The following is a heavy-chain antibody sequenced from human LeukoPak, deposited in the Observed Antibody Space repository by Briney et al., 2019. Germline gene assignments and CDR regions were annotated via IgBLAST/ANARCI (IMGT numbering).Heavy chain of an antibody. D-gene: IGHD5-12*01. Sequence: PGGSLRLSCAASGFTFRNYWMGWVRQAPGKGLEWVANTKPDGSAEYYADSVRGRFTTSRDNANNFLYRQMNSLRAEDPAVYYGARHRGLNTDFDYWGQGTLVTVSS. CDR3: ARHRGLNTDFDY. J-gene: IGHJ4*02. CDR1: GFTFRNYW. CDR2: TKPDGSAE. V-gene: IGHV3-7*01.